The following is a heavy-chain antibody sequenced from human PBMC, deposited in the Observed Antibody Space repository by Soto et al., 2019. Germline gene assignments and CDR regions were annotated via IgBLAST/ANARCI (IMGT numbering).Heavy chain of an antibody. CDR2: ISGSGGST. CDR1: GFTFSSYA. J-gene: IGHJ6*03. Sequence: EVQLLESGGGLVQPGGSLRLSCAASGFTFSSYAMSWVRQAPGKGLEWVSAISGSGGSTYYADSVKGRFTISRDNSKNTLYLQMNSLRAEDTAVYYCAKDGRGFEYSSSPDYYYYYMDVWGKGTTVTVSS. CDR3: AKDGRGFEYSSSPDYYYYYMDV. V-gene: IGHV3-23*01. D-gene: IGHD6-6*01.